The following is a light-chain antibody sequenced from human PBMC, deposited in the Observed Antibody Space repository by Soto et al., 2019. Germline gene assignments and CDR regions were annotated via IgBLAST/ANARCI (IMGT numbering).Light chain of an antibody. J-gene: IGKJ3*01. CDR1: QSVGSY. V-gene: IGKV3-11*01. CDR3: QQRDRWPPIFT. Sequence: EIVLTQSPATLSLSPGERATLFCRASQSVGSYLAWYQQKAGQSPRLLIYDASKRASGIPARFSGSGSGTDFTLTISSLEPEDFAVYYCQQRDRWPPIFTFGPGTKVDI. CDR2: DAS.